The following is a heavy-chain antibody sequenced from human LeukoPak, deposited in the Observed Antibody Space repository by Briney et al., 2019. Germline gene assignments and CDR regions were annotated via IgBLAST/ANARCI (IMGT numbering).Heavy chain of an antibody. J-gene: IGHJ6*02. CDR2: IIPIFGTA. Sequence: SVKVSCKASGGTFSSYAISWVRQAPGQGLEWMGGIIPIFGTANYAQKFQGRVTITADESTSTAYMELSSLRSEDTAVYYCARDWIRGGGSFRYYGMDVWGQGTTVTVSS. CDR3: ARDWIRGGGSFRYYGMDV. D-gene: IGHD2-15*01. V-gene: IGHV1-69*13. CDR1: GGTFSSYA.